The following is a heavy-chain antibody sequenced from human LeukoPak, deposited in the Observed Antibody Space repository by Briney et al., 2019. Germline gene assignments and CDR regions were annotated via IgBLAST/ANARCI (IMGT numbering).Heavy chain of an antibody. J-gene: IGHJ5*02. D-gene: IGHD6-19*01. Sequence: SETLSLTCTVFGGSISSSSHYWSWIRQPPGEGLEWIGSIYFSGSTYYSPSLKSRVTISVDPSTNQFSLKLSSVTAADTAVYFCARHQWLGPFDPWGQGTLVTVSS. CDR1: GGSISSSSHY. V-gene: IGHV4-39*01. CDR2: IYFSGST. CDR3: ARHQWLGPFDP.